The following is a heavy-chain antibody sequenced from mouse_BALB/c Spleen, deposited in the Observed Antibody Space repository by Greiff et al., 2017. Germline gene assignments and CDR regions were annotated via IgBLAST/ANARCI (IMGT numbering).Heavy chain of an antibody. CDR2: ISSGSSTI. V-gene: IGHV5-17*02. CDR3: ARVYDGNYVYAMDY. CDR1: GFTFSSFG. D-gene: IGHD2-1*01. J-gene: IGHJ4*01. Sequence: VQLKESGGGLVQPGGSRKLSCAASGFTFSSFGMHWVRQAPEKGLEWVAYISSGSSTIYYADTVKGRFTISRDNPKNTLFLQMTSLRSEDTAMYYCARVYDGNYVYAMDYWGQGTSVTVSA.